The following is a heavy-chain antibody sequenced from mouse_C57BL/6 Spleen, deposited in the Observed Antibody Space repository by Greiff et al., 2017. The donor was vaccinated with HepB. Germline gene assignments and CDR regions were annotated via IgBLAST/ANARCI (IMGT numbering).Heavy chain of an antibody. D-gene: IGHD2-1*01. Sequence: LQPGAELVKPGASVKLSCKASGYTFTSYWMHWVKQRPGQGLEWIGMIHPNSGSTNYNEKFKSKATLTVDKSSSTAYMQLSSLTSEDSAVYYCANYGNYDYYAMDYWGQGTSVTVSS. V-gene: IGHV1-64*01. CDR1: GYTFTSYW. CDR3: ANYGNYDYYAMDY. CDR2: IHPNSGST. J-gene: IGHJ4*01.